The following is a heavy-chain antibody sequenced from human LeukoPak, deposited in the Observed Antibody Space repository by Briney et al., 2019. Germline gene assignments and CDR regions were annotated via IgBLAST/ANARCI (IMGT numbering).Heavy chain of an antibody. Sequence: GGSLRLSCAASGFTFNNYGMHYVRQAPGKGLEWVAVISDDGRNKNYADSVKGRFTISRDNSNNALYLQMNSLRAEDTGVYYCAKDRETTASGTFDYWGQGTLVTVSS. CDR2: ISDDGRNK. V-gene: IGHV3-30*18. D-gene: IGHD6-13*01. CDR3: AKDRETTASGTFDY. CDR1: GFTFNNYG. J-gene: IGHJ4*02.